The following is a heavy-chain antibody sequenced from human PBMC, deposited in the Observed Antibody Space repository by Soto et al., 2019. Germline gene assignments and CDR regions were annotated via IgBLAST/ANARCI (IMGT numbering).Heavy chain of an antibody. V-gene: IGHV1-69*13. CDR2: IVPIYGTR. CDR1: GGTFSRYA. J-gene: IGHJ6*02. D-gene: IGHD3-10*01. Sequence: SVKVSCKASGGTFSRYAFSWVRQAPGHGLEWMGGIVPIYGTRGFAQKFQGRLTITADEPTRTAYMELSSLRSEDTAVYYCARDLDYYGSGSHYYYGMGVWGQGTTVTVSS. CDR3: ARDLDYYGSGSHYYYGMGV.